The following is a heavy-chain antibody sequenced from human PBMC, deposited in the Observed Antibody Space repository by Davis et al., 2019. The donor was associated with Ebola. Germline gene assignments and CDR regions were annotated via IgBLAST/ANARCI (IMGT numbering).Heavy chain of an antibody. Sequence: PSETLSLTCTVSGGSISTYYWSWIRQPPGKGLEWIGYMYNSGSTNYNPALKSRVTISGDTSKNQFSLKVSSVTDADTAVYHCARDLGLRGWFDPWGQGTMVIVSS. V-gene: IGHV4-59*01. D-gene: IGHD4-17*01. CDR2: MYNSGST. CDR3: ARDLGLRGWFDP. J-gene: IGHJ5*02. CDR1: GGSISTYY.